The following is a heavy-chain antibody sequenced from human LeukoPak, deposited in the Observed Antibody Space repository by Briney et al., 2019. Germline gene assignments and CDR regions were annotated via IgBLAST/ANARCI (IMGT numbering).Heavy chain of an antibody. J-gene: IGHJ4*02. Sequence: SETLSLTCAVSGYSISSGYYWSWIRQPPGKGLEWIATINHSGETYYNPSLKSRVTISVDTSKNQFSLKLSSVTDAGTAIYYCARYTANKSGYSFDYWGQGTLVTVSS. CDR1: GYSISSGYY. CDR2: INHSGET. CDR3: ARYTANKSGYSFDY. V-gene: IGHV4-38-2*01. D-gene: IGHD3-22*01.